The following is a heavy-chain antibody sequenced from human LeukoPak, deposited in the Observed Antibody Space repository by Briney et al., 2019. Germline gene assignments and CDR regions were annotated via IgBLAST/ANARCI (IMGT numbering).Heavy chain of an antibody. Sequence: GGSLRLSCAASGFTFSSYAMHWVRQAPGKGLEWVAVISYDGSNKYYADSVKGRFTISRDNSKNTLYLQMNSLRAEDTAVYYCARDGIAEDYYYYYYMDVWGKGTTVTVSS. CDR2: ISYDGSNK. CDR3: ARDGIAEDYYYYYYMDV. D-gene: IGHD1-1*01. CDR1: GFTFSSYA. J-gene: IGHJ6*03. V-gene: IGHV3-30*04.